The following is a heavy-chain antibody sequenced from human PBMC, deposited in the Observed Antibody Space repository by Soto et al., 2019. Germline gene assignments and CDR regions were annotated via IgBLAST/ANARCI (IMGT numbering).Heavy chain of an antibody. J-gene: IGHJ1*01. V-gene: IGHV3-21*01. D-gene: IGHD4-17*01. CDR2: ISSSSSYI. CDR1: GFTFSSYS. Sequence: GGSLRLSCAASGFTFSSYSMNWVRQAPGKGLEWVSSISSSSSYIYYADSVKGRFIISRDNAKNSLYLQMNSLRAEDTAVYYCARDPPPRTTVTTLFQHWGQGTLVTVSS. CDR3: ARDPPPRTTVTTLFQH.